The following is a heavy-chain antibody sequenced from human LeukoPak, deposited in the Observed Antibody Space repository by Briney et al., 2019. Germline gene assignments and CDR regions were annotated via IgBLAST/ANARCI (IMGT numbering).Heavy chain of an antibody. V-gene: IGHV4-39*07. D-gene: IGHD3-22*01. CDR2: IYYRGSN. Sequence: PSETLSLTCTVSGGSFSSSSYYWGWIRQPPGRGLEWIGSIYYRGSNYHNSSLKGRVTMSIDTSKNQFSLRLSSVTAADTAVYYCARSILRYYYNASGHYPYYFDYWGQGVLVTVSS. CDR1: GGSFSSSSYY. J-gene: IGHJ4*02. CDR3: ARSILRYYYNASGHYPYYFDY.